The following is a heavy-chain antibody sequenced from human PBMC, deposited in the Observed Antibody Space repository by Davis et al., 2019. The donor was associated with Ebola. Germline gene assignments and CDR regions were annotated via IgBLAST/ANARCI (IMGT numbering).Heavy chain of an antibody. CDR2: MNPNSGNT. CDR1: GYTFTSYD. Sequence: AASVKVSCRASGYTFTSYDINWVRQATGQGLEWMGWMNPNSGNTGYAQKFQGRVTMTRNTSINTAYMELSSLRSEDTAVYYCARRERWGQEDYWGQGTLVTVSS. V-gene: IGHV1-8*01. CDR3: ARRERWGQEDY. J-gene: IGHJ4*02. D-gene: IGHD1-26*01.